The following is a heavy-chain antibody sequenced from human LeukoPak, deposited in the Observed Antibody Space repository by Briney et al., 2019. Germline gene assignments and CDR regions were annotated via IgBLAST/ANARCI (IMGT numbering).Heavy chain of an antibody. Sequence: SQTLSLTCAISGDSVSSNSAAWNWIRQSPSRGVEWLGRTYYRSKWYNDYAVSVKSRITINPDTSKNQFSLQLNSVTPEDTAVYYCARGVNLGIRFGELSGWFDPWGQGTLVTVSS. J-gene: IGHJ5*02. D-gene: IGHD3-10*01. CDR1: GDSVSSNSAA. CDR2: TYYRSKWYN. V-gene: IGHV6-1*01. CDR3: ARGVNLGIRFGELSGWFDP.